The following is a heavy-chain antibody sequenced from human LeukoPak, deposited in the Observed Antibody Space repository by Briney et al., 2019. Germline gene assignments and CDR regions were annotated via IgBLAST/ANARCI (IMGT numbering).Heavy chain of an antibody. CDR2: INPNSGGT. D-gene: IGHD4-23*01. CDR3: ARRAVVNPNAFDI. Sequence: GASVKVSCKVSGYTLTELSMHWVRQAPGQGLEWMGWINPNSGGTNSAQKFQGRVTMTRDTSISTAYMELSRLRSDDTAVYYCARRAVVNPNAFDIWGQGTMVTVSS. J-gene: IGHJ3*02. CDR1: GYTLTELS. V-gene: IGHV1-2*02.